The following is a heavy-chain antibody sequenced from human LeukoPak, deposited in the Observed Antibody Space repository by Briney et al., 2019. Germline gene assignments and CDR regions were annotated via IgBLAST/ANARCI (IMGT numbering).Heavy chain of an antibody. CDR1: GFTFSSYA. Sequence: GGSLRLSCVASGFTFSSYAMSWVRQAPGKGLEWVSAISGSGGSTYYADSVKGRFTISSDNSKNTLYLQMNSLRAEDTAVYYCAKDTPYPSTPAYWGQGTLVTVSS. CDR2: ISGSGGST. D-gene: IGHD5/OR15-5a*01. J-gene: IGHJ4*02. CDR3: AKDTPYPSTPAY. V-gene: IGHV3-23*01.